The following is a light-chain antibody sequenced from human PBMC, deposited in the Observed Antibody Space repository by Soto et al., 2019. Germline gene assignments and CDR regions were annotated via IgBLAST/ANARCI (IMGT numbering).Light chain of an antibody. CDR2: GVS. Sequence: EVVLTQSPGTLSFSPGERATLSCRASQSVSSKYLAWYQQKPGQAPRLLIYGVSNRAAGIPDRFSGSGSGTDFTLTISRLEPEDFAVYFCQHYDNSLWTFAQGTKVDIK. V-gene: IGKV3-20*01. CDR1: QSVSSKY. J-gene: IGKJ1*01. CDR3: QHYDNSLWT.